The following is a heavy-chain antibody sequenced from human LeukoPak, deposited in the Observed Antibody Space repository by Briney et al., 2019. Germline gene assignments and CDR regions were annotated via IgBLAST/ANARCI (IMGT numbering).Heavy chain of an antibody. CDR2: ISYDGSNK. CDR1: GFTFSSYA. Sequence: GGSLRLSCAASGFTFSSYAMHWVRQAPGKGLEWVAVISYDGSNKYYADSVKGRFTISRDNSKNTLYLQMNSLRAEDTAVYYCARIVGAIAQDWFDPWGQGTLVTVSS. D-gene: IGHD1-26*01. CDR3: ARIVGAIAQDWFDP. J-gene: IGHJ5*02. V-gene: IGHV3-30*04.